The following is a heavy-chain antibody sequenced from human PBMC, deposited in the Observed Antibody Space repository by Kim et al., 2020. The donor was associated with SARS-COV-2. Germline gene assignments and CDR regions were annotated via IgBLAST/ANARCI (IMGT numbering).Heavy chain of an antibody. D-gene: IGHD2-2*02. J-gene: IGHJ6*02. Sequence: SETLSLTCAVYGGSFSDYNWSWIRQPPGKGLEWIGEINHSGSTTLSPSLKSRITISVDTSKSQFSLRLKSMTATDTAVYYCARGRAGVVPAPVLGIGPYYDCYAMDVWGRGTPVAVSS. V-gene: IGHV4-34*01. CDR3: ARGRAGVVPAPVLGIGPYYDCYAMDV. CDR2: INHSGST. CDR1: GGSFSDYN.